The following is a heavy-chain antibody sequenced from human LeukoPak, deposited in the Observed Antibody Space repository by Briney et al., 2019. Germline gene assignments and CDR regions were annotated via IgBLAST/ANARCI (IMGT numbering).Heavy chain of an antibody. J-gene: IGHJ4*02. D-gene: IGHD3-22*01. Sequence: KTGGSLRLSCAASGFTFSSYSMHWVRQAPGKGLEWVSSISSSSSYIYYGDSVKGRFTISRDNAKNSLYLQMNSLRAEDTAVYYCARDMKAVGDSFDYWGQGTLVTVSS. CDR2: ISSSSSYI. CDR1: GFTFSSYS. V-gene: IGHV3-21*01. CDR3: ARDMKAVGDSFDY.